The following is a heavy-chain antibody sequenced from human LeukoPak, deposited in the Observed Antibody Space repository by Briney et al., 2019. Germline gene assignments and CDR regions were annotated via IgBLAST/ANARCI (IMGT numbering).Heavy chain of an antibody. J-gene: IGHJ4*02. CDR1: GFTFSGYA. CDR3: TKEISSYYLDY. Sequence: GGSLRLSCAASGFTFSGYAIHWVRQAPGKGLEWVAVISSDGRDKHHADSVKGRFTISRDNSRDTLYLQMNRLRAEDTAVYYCTKEISSYYLDYWGQGTLVTVSS. V-gene: IGHV3-30*18. CDR2: ISSDGRDK.